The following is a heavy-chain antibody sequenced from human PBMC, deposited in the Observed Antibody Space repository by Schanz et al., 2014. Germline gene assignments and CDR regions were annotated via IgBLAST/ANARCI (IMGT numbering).Heavy chain of an antibody. CDR3: AKEMFYFGSRPGMDV. CDR1: GFTFRTYL. V-gene: IGHV3-48*01. CDR2: ISSSSSTI. J-gene: IGHJ6*02. Sequence: VQLVESGGGVVQPGRSLRLSCAASGFTFRTYLMNWVRQAPGKGLEWVSFISSSSSTIYYADSVKGRFTISRDNSKNTLYLQMNSLRAEDTAVYFCAKEMFYFGSRPGMDVWGQGTTVTVSS. D-gene: IGHD3-10*01.